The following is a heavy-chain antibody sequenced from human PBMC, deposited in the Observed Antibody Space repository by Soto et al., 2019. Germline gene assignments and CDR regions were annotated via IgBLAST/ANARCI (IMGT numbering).Heavy chain of an antibody. D-gene: IGHD4-17*01. CDR3: ARDQATVTPFDL. CDR2: IYSGGST. Sequence: PGGSLRLSCAASGFTVSSNYMSWVRQAPGKGLEWVSVIYSGGSTYYADSVKGRFTISRDNSKNTLYLQMNSLRVEDTAVYYCARDQATVTPFDLWGRGTLVTVSS. V-gene: IGHV3-66*01. J-gene: IGHJ2*01. CDR1: GFTVSSNY.